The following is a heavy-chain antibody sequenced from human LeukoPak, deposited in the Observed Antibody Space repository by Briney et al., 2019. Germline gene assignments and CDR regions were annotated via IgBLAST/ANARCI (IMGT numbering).Heavy chain of an antibody. CDR3: GRGGNGIDI. CDR1: GFTFSRYL. V-gene: IGHV3-74*01. CDR2: INSDESNT. J-gene: IGHJ3*02. D-gene: IGHD2-8*01. Sequence: GGSLRLSCAASGFTFSRYLMHWVRQAPGKGLVWVSRINSDESNTNSYADSVKGRFIISRDNAKNTLYLQMNSLRAEDTAVYFCGRGGNGIDIWGQGTTVIVSS.